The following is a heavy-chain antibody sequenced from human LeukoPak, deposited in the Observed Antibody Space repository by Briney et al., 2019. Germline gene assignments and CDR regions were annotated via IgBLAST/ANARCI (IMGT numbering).Heavy chain of an antibody. D-gene: IGHD3-3*01. V-gene: IGHV3-21*01. CDR2: ISSSSSYI. J-gene: IGHJ3*02. CDR3: ARDPPHYDFWSGYSLDAFDI. CDR1: GFTFSSYS. Sequence: GGSLRLSCAASGFTFSSYSMNWVRQAPGKGLEWVSSISSSSSYIYYADSVKGRFAISRDNAKNSLYLQMNSLRAEDTAVYYCARDPPHYDFWSGYSLDAFDIWGQGTMVTVSS.